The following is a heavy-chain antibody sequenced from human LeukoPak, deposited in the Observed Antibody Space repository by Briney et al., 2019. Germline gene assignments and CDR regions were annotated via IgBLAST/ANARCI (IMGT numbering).Heavy chain of an antibody. D-gene: IGHD3-9*01. CDR3: ARVYYDILTGYYLFDY. V-gene: IGHV4-39*07. Sequence: SKTLSLTCAVSGGSISSNSYYWGWIRQPPGKGLEWIGSIYHSGSTNYNPSLKSRVTISVDKSKNQFSLKLSSVTAADTAVYYCARVYYDILTGYYLFDYWGQGTLVTVSS. CDR2: IYHSGST. CDR1: GGSISSNSYY. J-gene: IGHJ4*02.